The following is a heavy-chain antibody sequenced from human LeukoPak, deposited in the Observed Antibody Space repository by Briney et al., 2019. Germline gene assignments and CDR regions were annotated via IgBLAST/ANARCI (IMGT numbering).Heavy chain of an antibody. CDR3: ARGATYYYDTSGYYTFDY. Sequence: PSETLSLTCTVSGGSISSSSYYWGWIRQPPGKGLEWIGSIYYSGSTYYNPSLKSRVTISVDTSKNQFSLKLSSVTAADTAEYYCARGATYYYDTSGYYTFDYWGQGTLVTVSS. J-gene: IGHJ4*02. V-gene: IGHV4-39*07. CDR2: IYYSGST. CDR1: GGSISSSSYY. D-gene: IGHD3-22*01.